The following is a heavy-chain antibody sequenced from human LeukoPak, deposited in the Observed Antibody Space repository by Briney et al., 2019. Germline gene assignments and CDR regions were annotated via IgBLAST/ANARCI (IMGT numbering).Heavy chain of an antibody. CDR2: ISYDGSNK. CDR1: GFTFSSYG. J-gene: IGHJ5*02. D-gene: IGHD4-17*01. V-gene: IGHV3-30*03. CDR3: ARGKDDYGDYVRWFDP. Sequence: PGRSLRLSCAASGFTFSSYGMHWVRQAPGKGLEWVAVISYDGSNKYYADSVKGRFTISRDNAKNSLYLQMNSLRAEDTAVYYCARGKDDYGDYVRWFDPWGQGTLVTVSS.